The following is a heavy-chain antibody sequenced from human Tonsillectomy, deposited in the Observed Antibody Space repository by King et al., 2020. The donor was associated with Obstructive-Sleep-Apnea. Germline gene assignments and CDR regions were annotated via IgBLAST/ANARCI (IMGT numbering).Heavy chain of an antibody. CDR2: IYYTGST. D-gene: IGHD2-2*01. V-gene: IGHV4-31*03. Sequence: QLQESGPGLVKPSQTLSLTCTVSGGSISSGGYHWTWIRQHPGKGLEWIGYIYYTGSTYYNPSLKSRVPISVDTSRDQFSLNLGSVTAADQAGYYLARERGGMGGYGGTTNCRAREDAFDIWGQGTMVTVSS. CDR1: GGSISSGGYH. J-gene: IGHJ3*02. CDR3: ARERGGMGGYGGTTNCRAREDAFDI.